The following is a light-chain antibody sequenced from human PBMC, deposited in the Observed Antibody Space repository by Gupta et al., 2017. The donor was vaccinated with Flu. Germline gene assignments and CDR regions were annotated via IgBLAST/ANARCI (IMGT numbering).Light chain of an antibody. CDR2: GAS. CDR1: ETVKTD. J-gene: IGKJ4*01. CDR3: QQYHKWPPLT. Sequence: ERVTLPCRASETVKTDLAWYQQKSGQAPRLLIHGASNRASGVPTRFSGTGSVTDFTLTISSLQSEDLALYFCQQYHKWPPLTFGGGTKLEI. V-gene: IGKV3-15*01.